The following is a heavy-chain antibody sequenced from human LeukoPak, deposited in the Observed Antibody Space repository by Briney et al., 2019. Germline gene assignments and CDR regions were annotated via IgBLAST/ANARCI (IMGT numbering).Heavy chain of an antibody. V-gene: IGHV4-61*02. CDR2: IYTSGST. CDR1: GGSISSGSYY. J-gene: IGHJ4*02. D-gene: IGHD2-15*01. Sequence: SETLSLTCTVSGGSISSGSYYWSWIRQPAGKGLEWIGRIYTSGSTNYNPSLKSRVTISVDTSKNQFSLKLSSVTAADTAVYYCARGGSSEAYCSGGSCYVSGLYFDYWGQGTLVTVSS. CDR3: ARGGSSEAYCSGGSCYVSGLYFDY.